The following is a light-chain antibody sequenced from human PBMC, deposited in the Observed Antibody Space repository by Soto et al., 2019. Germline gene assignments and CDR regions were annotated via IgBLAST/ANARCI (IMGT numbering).Light chain of an antibody. CDR2: AAS. CDR3: QQYYSYPWT. Sequence: AIRMTQSPSSFSASTGDRVTITCLASQGISSYLAWYQQKPGKAPKLLNYAASTLQSGVPSRFSGSGSGTDFTLTISCLQSDDFATYYCQQYYSYPWTFGQGTKVEIK. J-gene: IGKJ1*01. V-gene: IGKV1-8*01. CDR1: QGISSY.